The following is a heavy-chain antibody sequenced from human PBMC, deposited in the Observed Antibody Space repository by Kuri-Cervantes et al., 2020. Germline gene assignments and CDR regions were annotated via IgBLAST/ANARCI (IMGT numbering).Heavy chain of an antibody. Sequence: SVKVSCKASGGTFGSCTITWVRQAPGQGLEWMGRIIPILGIANYAQKFQGRVTITADKSTSTAYMELSSLRSEDTAVYYCAKGVVAAKRAPTRERGSTTLAYNWFDPWGQGTLVTVSS. V-gene: IGHV1-69*02. CDR2: IIPILGIA. D-gene: IGHD2-15*01. CDR1: GGTFGSCT. J-gene: IGHJ5*02. CDR3: AKGVVAAKRAPTRERGSTTLAYNWFDP.